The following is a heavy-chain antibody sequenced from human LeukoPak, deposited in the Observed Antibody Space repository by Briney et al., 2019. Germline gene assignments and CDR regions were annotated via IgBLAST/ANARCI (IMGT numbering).Heavy chain of an antibody. D-gene: IGHD1-26*01. Sequence: GGSLRLSCAASGFTFSSYAMSWVRRAPGKGLEWVSAIIGGGGTTYYADSVKGRFTISRDNSMNTLFLQMNSLRADDTAVYYCAKDPDSRSQGYFDYWGQGTLVTVSS. V-gene: IGHV3-23*01. CDR3: AKDPDSRSQGYFDY. J-gene: IGHJ4*02. CDR2: IIGGGGTT. CDR1: GFTFSSYA.